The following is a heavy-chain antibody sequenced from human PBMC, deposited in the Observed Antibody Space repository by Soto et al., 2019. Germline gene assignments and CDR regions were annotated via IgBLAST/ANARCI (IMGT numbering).Heavy chain of an antibody. J-gene: IGHJ6*02. Sequence: PGQSLQISWKGSGCSFTSYWISWMRQMHGKGLEWMGRIDPSDSYTNYSPSFQGHVTISADKSISTAYLQWSSLKASDTAMYYCARQSHYYYYGMDVWGQGTTVTVSS. CDR3: ARQSHYYYYGMDV. V-gene: IGHV5-10-1*01. CDR1: GCSFTSYW. CDR2: IDPSDSYT.